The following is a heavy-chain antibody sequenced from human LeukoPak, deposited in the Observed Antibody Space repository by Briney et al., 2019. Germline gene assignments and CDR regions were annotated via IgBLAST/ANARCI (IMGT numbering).Heavy chain of an antibody. CDR3: ARDKSGTGLFDS. V-gene: IGHV3-33*01. CDR1: GFTFSNYG. CDR2: IWSDGSNK. Sequence: PGRSLRLSCAASGFTFSNYGMHWARQAPGKGLEWVAVIWSDGSNKYYVDSVKGRFTISRDNSKNTLYLQMNNLRAEDTAVYYCARDKSGTGLFDSWGQGTLVTVSS. J-gene: IGHJ4*02. D-gene: IGHD1-1*01.